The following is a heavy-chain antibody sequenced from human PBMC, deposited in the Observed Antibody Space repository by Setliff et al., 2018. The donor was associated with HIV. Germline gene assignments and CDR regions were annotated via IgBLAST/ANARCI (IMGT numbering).Heavy chain of an antibody. CDR2: ISSSSSYI. CDR3: ARGAPTMLIVVVNLDY. Sequence: GESLKISCAASGFTFSSYSMNWVRQAPGKGLEWVSSISSSSSYIYYADSVKGRFTISRDNAKNSLYLQMDSLRAEDTAVYYCARGAPTMLIVVVNLDYWGQGTLVTVSS. V-gene: IGHV3-21*01. J-gene: IGHJ4*02. D-gene: IGHD3-22*01. CDR1: GFTFSSYS.